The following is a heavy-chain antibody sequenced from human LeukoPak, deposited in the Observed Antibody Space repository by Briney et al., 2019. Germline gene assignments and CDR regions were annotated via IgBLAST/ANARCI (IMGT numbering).Heavy chain of an antibody. J-gene: IGHJ6*02. CDR3: ARDPLWFGDYYGMDV. V-gene: IGHV4-4*07. CDR1: GGSISNYY. CDR2: IYTSGST. D-gene: IGHD3-10*01. Sequence: SETLSLTCTVSGGSISNYYWTWIRQPAGKGLEGIGRIYTSGSTNYNPSLKRRVTMSLDPSKNQFSLKLSSVTAADTAVYYCARDPLWFGDYYGMDVWGQGTTVTVSS.